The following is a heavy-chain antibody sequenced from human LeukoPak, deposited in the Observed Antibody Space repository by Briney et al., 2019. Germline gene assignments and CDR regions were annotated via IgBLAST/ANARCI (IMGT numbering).Heavy chain of an antibody. V-gene: IGHV3-48*04. CDR1: GFTFSSYS. D-gene: IGHD2-2*01. CDR3: ARDRWDCSSTSCYHYMDV. CDR2: ISSSSSTI. J-gene: IGHJ6*03. Sequence: GGSPRLSCAASGFTFSSYSMNWVRQAPGKGLEWVSYISSSSSTIYYADSVKGRFTISRDNAKNSLYLQMNSLRAEDTAVYYCARDRWDCSSTSCYHYMDVWGKGTTVTISS.